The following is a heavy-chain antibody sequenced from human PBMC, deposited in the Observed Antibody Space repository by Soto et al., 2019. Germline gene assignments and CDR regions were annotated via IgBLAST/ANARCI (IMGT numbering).Heavy chain of an antibody. CDR2: INIDGRST. CDR1: GFTLNKYW. CDR3: ARDWRSNRWYYFDS. V-gene: IGHV3-74*01. Sequence: EVLLVESGGGVVQPGGSLRLSCAASGFTLNKYWMHWVRQAPGKGLEWVSRINIDGRSTTYADSVKGRFSISRDDAKNTLFLQMNSLRAEDTAVYYCARDWRSNRWYYFDSWGQGTLVTVSS. D-gene: IGHD2-2*01. J-gene: IGHJ5*01.